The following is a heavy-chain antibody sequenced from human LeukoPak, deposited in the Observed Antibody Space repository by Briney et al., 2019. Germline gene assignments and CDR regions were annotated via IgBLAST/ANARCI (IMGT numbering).Heavy chain of an antibody. CDR2: INPNSGGT. CDR1: RYTFTAYY. J-gene: IGHJ4*02. D-gene: IGHD6-19*01. Sequence: GASVKVSCKASRYTFTAYYMHWVRQAPGQGLEWMGWINPNSGGTNYAQKFQGRVTMTRDTSISTAYMKLSRLRSDDTAVYYCARDLPVIAVAGSDTDYWGQGTLVTVSS. V-gene: IGHV1-2*02. CDR3: ARDLPVIAVAGSDTDY.